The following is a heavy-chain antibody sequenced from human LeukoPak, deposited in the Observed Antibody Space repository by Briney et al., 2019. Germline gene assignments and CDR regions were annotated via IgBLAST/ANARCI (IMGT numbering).Heavy chain of an antibody. CDR1: GFTFSSYS. V-gene: IGHV3-23*01. CDR2: ITNDGDGT. J-gene: IGHJ4*02. D-gene: IGHD3-10*01. CDR3: AKSRPGTYYLDH. Sequence: GGSLRLSCAASGFTFSSYSMNWVRQAPGKGLEWVASITNDGDGTFYAGSMKGRFIISRDNAQNTLYLQMNSLRADDTAIYSCAKSRPGTYYLDHWGQGTLVTVSS.